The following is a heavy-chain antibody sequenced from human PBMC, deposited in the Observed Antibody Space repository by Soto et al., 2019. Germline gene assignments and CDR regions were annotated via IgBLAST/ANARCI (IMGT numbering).Heavy chain of an antibody. CDR2: INPSGGST. D-gene: IGHD3-16*01. J-gene: IGHJ4*02. CDR3: ARERIPDGSTIGGDYFDY. Sequence: GASVKVSCKASGYTFTSYYMHWVRQAPGQGLEWMGIINPSGGSTSYAQKFQGRVTMTRDTSTSTVYMELSSLRSEDTAVYYCARERIPDGSTIGGDYFDYWGQGTLVTV. CDR1: GYTFTSYY. V-gene: IGHV1-46*01.